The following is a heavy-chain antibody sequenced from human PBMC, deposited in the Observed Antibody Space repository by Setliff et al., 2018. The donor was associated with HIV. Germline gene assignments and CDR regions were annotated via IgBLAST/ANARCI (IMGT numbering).Heavy chain of an antibody. Sequence: GESLKISCQASGYRFSDDWINWVRQMPGKGLEWMGIIYPGDSETRYSPSFQGQVTISVDKSITTAYLQWSSLKASDTAIYYCAKKGGDQWLFGGYAFDIWGQGTMVTVSS. CDR1: GYRFSDDW. CDR2: IYPGDSET. V-gene: IGHV5-51*01. J-gene: IGHJ3*02. CDR3: AKKGGDQWLFGGYAFDI. D-gene: IGHD3-22*01.